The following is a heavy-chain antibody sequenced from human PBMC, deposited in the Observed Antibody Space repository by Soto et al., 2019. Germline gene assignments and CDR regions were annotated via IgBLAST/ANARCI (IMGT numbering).Heavy chain of an antibody. CDR3: AHSPAHCPGPGCAYFDC. Sequence: QITLKESGPTLVKPTQTLTLTCTFSGLSLSTNRVGVGWIRQPPGKALEWLTLIYGDDNKHYSPSLKTRLTITKDTSKNPVFLTLPNMDPVDTATYSCAHSPAHCPGPGCAYFDCWGLGTLVTVSS. J-gene: IGHJ4*02. CDR2: IYGDDNK. V-gene: IGHV2-5*02. CDR1: GLSLSTNRVG. D-gene: IGHD2-8*02.